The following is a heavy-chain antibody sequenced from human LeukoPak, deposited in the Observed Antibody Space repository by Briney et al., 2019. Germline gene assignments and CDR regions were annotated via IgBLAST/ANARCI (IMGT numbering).Heavy chain of an antibody. CDR3: ARGRRQRWLQFNNWFDP. D-gene: IGHD5-24*01. J-gene: IGHJ5*02. Sequence: SETLSLTCAVYGGSFSGYYWSWIRQPPGKGLEWIGEINHSGSTNYNPSLKSRVTISVDTSKNQFSLKLSSVTAADTAVYYCARGRRQRWLQFNNWFDPWGQGTLVTVSS. V-gene: IGHV4-34*01. CDR1: GGSFSGYY. CDR2: INHSGST.